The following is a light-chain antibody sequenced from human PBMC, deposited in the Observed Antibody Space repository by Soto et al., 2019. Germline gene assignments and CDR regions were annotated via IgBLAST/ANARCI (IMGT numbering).Light chain of an antibody. J-gene: IGKJ4*01. CDR3: QQYGSSPLT. CDR2: DAS. V-gene: IGKV3-11*01. CDR1: QNVNNY. Sequence: EIVLTQSPATLSLSPGQRATLFCRASQNVNNYLAWYQQKPGQAPRLLIYDASNRATGIPARFSGSGSGTEFTLTISRLAPEDFAVYFCQQYGSSPLTFGGGTKVDIK.